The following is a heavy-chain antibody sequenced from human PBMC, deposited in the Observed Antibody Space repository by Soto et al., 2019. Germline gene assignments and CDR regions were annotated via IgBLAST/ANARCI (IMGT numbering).Heavy chain of an antibody. J-gene: IGHJ3*02. CDR2: INPSGGST. CDR3: AREQIVVVMSTRSQNAFDI. V-gene: IGHV1-46*01. CDR1: GYTFTSYY. D-gene: IGHD3-22*01. Sequence: ASVQVSCKESGYTFTSYYMHWVRQAPGQGLEWMGIINPSGGSTSYAQKFQGRVTMTRDTSTSTVYMELSSLRSEDTAVYYCAREQIVVVMSTRSQNAFDIWGQGTMVTVSS.